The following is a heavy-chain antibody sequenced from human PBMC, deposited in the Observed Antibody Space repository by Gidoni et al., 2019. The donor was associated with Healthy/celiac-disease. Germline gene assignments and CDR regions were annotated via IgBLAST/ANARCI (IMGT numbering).Heavy chain of an antibody. Sequence: EVQLLESGGGLVQPGGSLRLSCAASGFTFSSYAMSWVRQAPGKGLEWVSAISGSGGSTYYADSVKGRFTISRDNSKNTLYLQMNSLRAEDTAVYYCAKDQVGSGWYSQGFDPWGQGTLVTVSS. CDR1: GFTFSSYA. J-gene: IGHJ5*02. CDR3: AKDQVGSGWYSQGFDP. CDR2: ISGSGGST. V-gene: IGHV3-23*01. D-gene: IGHD6-19*01.